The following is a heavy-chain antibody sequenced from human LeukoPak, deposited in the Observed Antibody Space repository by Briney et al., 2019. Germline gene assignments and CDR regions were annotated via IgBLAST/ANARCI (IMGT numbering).Heavy chain of an antibody. Sequence: GGSLRLSCAASGFTFSSYTMNWVRQAPGKGLEWVAFIRYDGSNKYYADSVKGRFTISRDNSKNTLYLQMNSLRAEDTAVYYCAKVGFLEWLLGLDYWGQGTLVTVSS. D-gene: IGHD3-3*01. J-gene: IGHJ4*02. CDR3: AKVGFLEWLLGLDY. V-gene: IGHV3-30*02. CDR2: IRYDGSNK. CDR1: GFTFSSYT.